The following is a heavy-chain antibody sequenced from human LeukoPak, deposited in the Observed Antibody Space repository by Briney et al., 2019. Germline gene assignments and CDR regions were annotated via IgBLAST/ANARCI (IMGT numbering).Heavy chain of an antibody. J-gene: IGHJ3*02. CDR1: GYSFTSYW. CDR3: ARPYYGSGSYYNSDAFDI. V-gene: IGHV5-51*01. CDR2: IYPGDSDT. D-gene: IGHD3-10*01. Sequence: GESLKISCKGSGYSFTSYWIGWVRQMPGKGLEWMGIIYPGDSDTRYSPSFQGQVTISADKSISTAYLQWSSLKALDTAMYYCARPYYGSGSYYNSDAFDIWGQGTMVTVSS.